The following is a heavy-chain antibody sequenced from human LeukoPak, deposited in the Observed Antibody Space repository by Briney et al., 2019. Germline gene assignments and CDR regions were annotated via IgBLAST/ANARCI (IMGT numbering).Heavy chain of an antibody. CDR1: LYRVIRYY. J-gene: IGHJ4*02. D-gene: IGHD3-10*01. CDR3: ARGLGAQGRKDFDN. CDR2: SNPNLGTP. Sequence: ASVKVSCKPSLYRVIRYYMHGVGPAPGRGLEWVGWSNPNLGTPKKPPTSQDRSTKTRDTSISTAYMELSRLGSDDTAVYYCARGLGAQGRKDFDNWGQGTLVTVSS. V-gene: IGHV1-2*02.